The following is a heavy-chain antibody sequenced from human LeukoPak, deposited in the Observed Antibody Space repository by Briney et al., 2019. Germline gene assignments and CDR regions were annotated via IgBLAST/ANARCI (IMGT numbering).Heavy chain of an antibody. CDR2: IYYSGST. D-gene: IGHD2-8*02. J-gene: IGHJ4*02. CDR3: ASYTGSNAYYAY. Sequence: PSETLSLTCTVSGGSISSYYWSWIRQPPGKGLEWIGYIYYSGSTNYNPSLKSRVTMSVDTSNNQFSLKLSSVTAADTAIYYCASYTGSNAYYAYWGQGILVTVSS. V-gene: IGHV4-59*12. CDR1: GGSISSYY.